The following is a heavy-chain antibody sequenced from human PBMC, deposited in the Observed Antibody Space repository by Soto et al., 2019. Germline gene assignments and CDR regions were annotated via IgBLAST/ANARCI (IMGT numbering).Heavy chain of an antibody. CDR2: ISWNSGSI. D-gene: IGHD2-2*01. CDR1: GFSFDDYA. J-gene: IGHJ6*02. V-gene: IGHV3-9*01. Sequence: EVQLVESGGGLVQPGRSLRLSCAVSGFSFDDYAMHWVRQAPGKGLQWVSGISWNSGSIGYADSVRGRFTISRDNAKNSLYLQMNSLRAEDTALYYCAKDRGGVPAAIGYYVMEVWGQGTTVTVSS. CDR3: AKDRGGVPAAIGYYVMEV.